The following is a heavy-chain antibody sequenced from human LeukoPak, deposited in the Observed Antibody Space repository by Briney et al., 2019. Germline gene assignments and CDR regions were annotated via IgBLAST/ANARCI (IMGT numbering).Heavy chain of an antibody. CDR1: GGSINNYY. D-gene: IGHD2-21*02. V-gene: IGHV4-4*07. Sequence: PSETLPLTCTVSGGSINNYYWSWIRQPAGKGLEWIGRIYTRGSTNYNPSLKSRVTMSVDTSKNQFSLKLSSVTAADTAIYYCARGRYCGADICSGGDAFHIWGQGTMVSVSS. CDR2: IYTRGST. CDR3: ARGRYCGADICSGGDAFHI. J-gene: IGHJ3*02.